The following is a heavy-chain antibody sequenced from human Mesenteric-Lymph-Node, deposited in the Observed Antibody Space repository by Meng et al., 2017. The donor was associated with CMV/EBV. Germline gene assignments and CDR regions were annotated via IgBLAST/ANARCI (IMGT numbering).Heavy chain of an antibody. V-gene: IGHV3-30-3*01. J-gene: IGHJ5*02. CDR1: GFTFSSYA. D-gene: IGHD3-10*02. CDR2: ISYDGSNE. CDR3: ARDHGAEWVLFGGYNWFDP. Sequence: GESLKISCAASGFTFSSYAMHRVRQAPGKGLEWVAVISYDGSNEYYADSVKGRFTISRDNSKNTLYLQMNSLRAEDTAVYYCARDHGAEWVLFGGYNWFDPWGQGTLVTVSS.